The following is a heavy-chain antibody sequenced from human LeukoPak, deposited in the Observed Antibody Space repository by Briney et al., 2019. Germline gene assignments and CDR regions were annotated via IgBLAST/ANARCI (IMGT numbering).Heavy chain of an antibody. D-gene: IGHD1-26*01. V-gene: IGHV4-4*07. CDR3: AKGRGWEASYYYYYMDV. CDR2: LYSSGDT. CDR1: GGSISSYY. J-gene: IGHJ6*03. Sequence: SETLSLTCIVSGGSISSYYWSWIRQPAGKGLEWIGRLYSSGDTNYNPSLKSRVTMSVDTSKNQFSLKLNSVTAADTAVYYCAKGRGWEASYYYYYMDVWGKGTTVTISS.